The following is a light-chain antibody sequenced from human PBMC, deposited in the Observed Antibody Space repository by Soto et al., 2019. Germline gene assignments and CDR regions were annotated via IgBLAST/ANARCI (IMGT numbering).Light chain of an antibody. V-gene: IGLV3-1*01. CDR1: KLGDKY. J-gene: IGLJ2*01. Sequence: SYELTQPPSVTVSPGQTASITCSGDKLGDKYACWYQQKPGQSPVLVIYQDSNRPSGIPERFSGSNSGNTATLTISGTQAMDEADYYCQAWDSSCVVFGGGTKLTVL. CDR2: QDS. CDR3: QAWDSSCVV.